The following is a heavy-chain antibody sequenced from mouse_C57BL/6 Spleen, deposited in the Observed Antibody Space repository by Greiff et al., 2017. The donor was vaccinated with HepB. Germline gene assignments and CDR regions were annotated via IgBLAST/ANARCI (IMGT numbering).Heavy chain of an antibody. Sequence: VQLQQPGAELVRPGSSVKLSCKASGYTFTSYWMDWVKQRPGQGLEWIGNIYPSDSETHYNQKFKDKATLTVDKSSSTAYMQLSSLTSEDSAVYYCARYGGYYPYYAMDYWGQGTSVTVSS. D-gene: IGHD2-3*01. CDR3: ARYGGYYPYYAMDY. J-gene: IGHJ4*01. CDR2: IYPSDSET. CDR1: GYTFTSYW. V-gene: IGHV1-61*01.